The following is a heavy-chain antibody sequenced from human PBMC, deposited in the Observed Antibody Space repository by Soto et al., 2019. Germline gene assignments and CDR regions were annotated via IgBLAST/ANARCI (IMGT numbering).Heavy chain of an antibody. V-gene: IGHV1-69*02. D-gene: IGHD2-21*01. J-gene: IGHJ4*02. Sequence: QVQLVQSGAEVKKPGSSVKVSCKASGGTFSSYTISWVRQAPGQGLEWMGRIIPILGIANYAQKFQARVTITADKSTSTASMELSSLRSADTAVYCGARGGDSVPGGGYFDYWGQGTLVTVSS. CDR3: ARGGDSVPGGGYFDY. CDR1: GGTFSSYT. CDR2: IIPILGIA.